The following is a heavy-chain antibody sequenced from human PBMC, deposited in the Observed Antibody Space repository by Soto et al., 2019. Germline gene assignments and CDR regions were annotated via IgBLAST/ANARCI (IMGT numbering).Heavy chain of an antibody. Sequence: QVQLQESGPGLVKPSETLSLNCTVSGASVTTYYWSWIRQSPGKGLDWIGHIYYSGSTKYNPSLKSRVPISVETSKNQLSLTLRSVTAADTAVYYCARGPIMTTFGGVPEAITWFDPWGQGILVIVSS. D-gene: IGHD3-16*01. CDR3: ARGPIMTTFGGVPEAITWFDP. CDR2: IYYSGST. J-gene: IGHJ5*02. CDR1: GASVTTYY. V-gene: IGHV4-59*02.